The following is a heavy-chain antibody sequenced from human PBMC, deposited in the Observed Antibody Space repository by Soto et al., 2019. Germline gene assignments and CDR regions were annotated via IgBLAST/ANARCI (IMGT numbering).Heavy chain of an antibody. D-gene: IGHD1-1*01. J-gene: IGHJ6*02. V-gene: IGHV3-30*03. Sequence: QVQLVESGGGVVQPGTSLRLSCAASGFTFSKYGMHWVRQAPGRGLEWVALITYDGSNQYYADSVKGRFTSSRDNSKNALYLQMNSLRTEETAVYFCTRKNWNAVLGVGMDVWGQGTKVSVSS. CDR2: ITYDGSNQ. CDR1: GFTFSKYG. CDR3: TRKNWNAVLGVGMDV.